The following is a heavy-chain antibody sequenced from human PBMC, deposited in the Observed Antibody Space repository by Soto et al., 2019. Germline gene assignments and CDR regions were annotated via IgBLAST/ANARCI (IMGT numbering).Heavy chain of an antibody. CDR2: IYHSGST. Sequence: SETLSLTCAVSGGSISSGGYSWSWLRQPPGKGLEWIGYIYHSGSTYYNPSLKSRVTISVDRSKNQFSLKLSSVTAADTAVYHCARFVSSCSATTCSTRADVWGQGTTVTVSS. J-gene: IGHJ6*02. V-gene: IGHV4-30-2*01. D-gene: IGHD2-2*02. CDR1: GGSISSGGYS. CDR3: ARFVSSCSATTCSTRADV.